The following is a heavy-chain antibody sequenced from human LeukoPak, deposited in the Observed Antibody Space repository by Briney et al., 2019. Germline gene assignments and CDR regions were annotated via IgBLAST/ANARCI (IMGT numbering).Heavy chain of an antibody. CDR3: ARDDPTGSYYVGFDY. CDR1: GFTFSSFA. J-gene: IGHJ4*02. V-gene: IGHV3-23*01. CDR2: INLRGGST. D-gene: IGHD1-26*01. Sequence: GGSLRLSCAASGFTFSSFAMSWVRQAPGQGLEWVSAINLRGGSTYYADSVKGRFTVSRDNSKNTLYLQMNSLRAEDTAVYYCARDDPTGSYYVGFDYWGQGTLVTVSS.